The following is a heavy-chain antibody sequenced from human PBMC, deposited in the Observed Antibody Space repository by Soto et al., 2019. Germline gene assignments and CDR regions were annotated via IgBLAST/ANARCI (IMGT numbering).Heavy chain of an antibody. J-gene: IGHJ5*02. Sequence: QVQLQQWGAGLLKPSETLSLTCAVYGGSFSGYYWSWIRQPPGKGLEWIGEINHSGSTNYNPSLKSRVTISVDTSKNQFSLKLSSVTAADTAVYYCARREGVIAAAGAGSWFDPWGQGTLVTVSS. CDR3: ARREGVIAAAGAGSWFDP. V-gene: IGHV4-34*01. CDR1: GGSFSGYY. D-gene: IGHD6-13*01. CDR2: INHSGST.